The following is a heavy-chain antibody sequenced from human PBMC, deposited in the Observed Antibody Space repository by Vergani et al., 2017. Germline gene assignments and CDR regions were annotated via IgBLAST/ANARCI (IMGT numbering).Heavy chain of an antibody. CDR3: ARDQSKQWPPKNTFDY. V-gene: IGHV3-21*04. CDR1: GFTFSSYS. J-gene: IGHJ4*02. D-gene: IGHD6-19*01. Sequence: EVQLVESGGGLVKPGGSLRLSCAASGFTFSSYSMNWVRQAPGKGLEWVSSISSSGSTIYYADSVKGRFTISRDNAKNSLYLQMNSLRAEDTAVYYCARDQSKQWPPKNTFDYWGQGTLVTVSS. CDR2: ISSSGSTI.